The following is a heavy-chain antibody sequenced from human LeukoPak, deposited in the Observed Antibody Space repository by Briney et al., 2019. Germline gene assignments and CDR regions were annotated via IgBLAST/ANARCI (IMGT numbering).Heavy chain of an antibody. D-gene: IGHD3-10*01. Sequence: SQTLSLTCTVSGGSISSGDYYWSWIRQPPGKGLEWIRYIYYSGSTYYNPSLKSRVTISVDTSKNQFSLKLSSVTAADTAVYYCARSRITMVRGVIHYYYGMDVWGQGTTVTVSS. CDR2: IYYSGST. CDR1: GGSISSGDYY. CDR3: ARSRITMVRGVIHYYYGMDV. J-gene: IGHJ6*02. V-gene: IGHV4-30-4*01.